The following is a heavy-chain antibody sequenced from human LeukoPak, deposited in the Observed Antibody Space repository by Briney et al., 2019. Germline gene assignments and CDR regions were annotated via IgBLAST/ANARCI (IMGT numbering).Heavy chain of an antibody. CDR3: ARLATDSDILTGSDY. J-gene: IGHJ4*02. Sequence: PSETLCLTCTVSGGSISGYYWSWVRQPPLKGLEWIGYIYSSGITRYSPSLKSRLTISVDTSKNQFSLRLSSVTAADTALYYCARLATDSDILTGSDYWGQGTLVTVSS. V-gene: IGHV4-59*08. D-gene: IGHD3-9*01. CDR1: GGSISGYY. CDR2: IYSSGIT.